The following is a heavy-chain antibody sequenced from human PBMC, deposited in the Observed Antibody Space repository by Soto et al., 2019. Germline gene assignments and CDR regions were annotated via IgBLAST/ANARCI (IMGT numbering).Heavy chain of an antibody. CDR2: IYYSGST. J-gene: IGHJ6*02. Sequence: ASETLSLTRTVSGCSISSYYWSWIRQPPGKGLEWIGYIYYSGSTNYNPSLKSRVTISVDTSKNQFSLKLSSVTAADTAVYYCARDIRYYYDSSGYDGDYGMDVWGQGTTVTVSS. CDR1: GCSISSYY. CDR3: ARDIRYYYDSSGYDGDYGMDV. D-gene: IGHD3-22*01. V-gene: IGHV4-59*01.